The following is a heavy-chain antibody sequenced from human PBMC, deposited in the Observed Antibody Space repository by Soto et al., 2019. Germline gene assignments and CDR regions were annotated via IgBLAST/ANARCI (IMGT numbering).Heavy chain of an antibody. CDR1: GFTFTSSA. CDR3: AAIPIQTYYDFWSGLSYFDY. Sequence: ASVKVSCKASGFTFTSSAMQWVRQARGQRLEWIGWIVVGSGNTNYAQKFQERVTITRDMSTSTAYMELSSLRSEDTAVYYCAAIPIQTYYDFWSGLSYFDYWGQGTLVTVSS. D-gene: IGHD3-3*01. V-gene: IGHV1-58*02. CDR2: IVVGSGNT. J-gene: IGHJ4*02.